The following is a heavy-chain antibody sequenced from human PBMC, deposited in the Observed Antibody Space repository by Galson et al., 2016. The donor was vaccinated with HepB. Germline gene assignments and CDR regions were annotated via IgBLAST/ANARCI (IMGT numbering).Heavy chain of an antibody. V-gene: IGHV2-26*01. CDR2: IFSNDEK. D-gene: IGHD2-8*01. CDR3: ARTSLYCTNGVCYIPGAFDI. J-gene: IGHJ3*02. CDR1: GFSLSNARMG. Sequence: PALVKPTQTLTLTCTVSGFSLSNARMGVSWIRQPPGKALEWLAHIFSNDEKSYSTSLKSRLTISKDTSKSQVVLTMTNMDPVDTATYYCARTSLYCTNGVCYIPGAFDIWGQGTMVTVSS.